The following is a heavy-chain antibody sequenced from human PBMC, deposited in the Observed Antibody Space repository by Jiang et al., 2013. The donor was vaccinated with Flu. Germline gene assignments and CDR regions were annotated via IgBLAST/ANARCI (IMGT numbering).Heavy chain of an antibody. J-gene: IGHJ3*02. CDR2: IYWNDDK. Sequence: KPTQTLTLTCTFSGFSLSTSGVGVVWIRQPPGKALEWLALIYWNDDKRYSPSLNSRLTITKDTSKNQVVLTMTNMDPVDTATYYCAHTDIVGTIDAFDIWGQGTLVTVSS. CDR1: GFSLSTSGVG. CDR3: AHTDIVGTIDAFDI. V-gene: IGHV2-5*01. D-gene: IGHD5-12*01.